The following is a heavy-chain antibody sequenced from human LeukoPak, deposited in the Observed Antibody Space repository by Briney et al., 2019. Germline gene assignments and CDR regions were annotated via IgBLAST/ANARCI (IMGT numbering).Heavy chain of an antibody. CDR3: ATDRLGGSGSSDY. CDR1: GFTFDDYG. J-gene: IGHJ4*02. V-gene: IGHV3-21*01. Sequence: PGGSLRLSCAASGFTFDDYGMSWVRQAPGKGLEWVSSISSSSSYIYYADSVKGRFTISRDNAKNSLYLQMNSLRAEDTAVYYCATDRLGGSGSSDYWGQGTLVTVSS. CDR2: ISSSSSYI. D-gene: IGHD3-10*01.